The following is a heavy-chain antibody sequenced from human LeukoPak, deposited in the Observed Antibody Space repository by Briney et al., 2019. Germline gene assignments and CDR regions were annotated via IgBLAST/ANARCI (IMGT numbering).Heavy chain of an antibody. CDR2: INPNSGGT. CDR1: GYTFTVYY. J-gene: IGHJ4*02. Sequence: ASVKVSFKASGYTFTVYYMHWVRQAPGQGLEWMGWINPNSGGTNYAQKFQGRVTMTRDTSISTAYMELSRLRSDDTAVYYCASWPSQSSGWFYWGQGTLVTVSS. D-gene: IGHD6-19*01. V-gene: IGHV1-2*02. CDR3: ASWPSQSSGWFY.